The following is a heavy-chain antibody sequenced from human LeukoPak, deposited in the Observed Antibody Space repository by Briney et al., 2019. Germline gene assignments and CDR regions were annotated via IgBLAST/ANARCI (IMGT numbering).Heavy chain of an antibody. Sequence: GGSLRLSSAPSLFTFIIYAMSCVPQAPGKGRECVSAISGRGGSTYYADSVKGRFTISRDTSKNTLYLQMNSLRAEDTAVYYCAKGVWCSNGWYYFDYWGQGTLVTVSS. V-gene: IGHV3-23*01. J-gene: IGHJ4*02. CDR1: LFTFIIYA. CDR3: AKGVWCSNGWYYFDY. D-gene: IGHD6-19*01. CDR2: ISGRGGST.